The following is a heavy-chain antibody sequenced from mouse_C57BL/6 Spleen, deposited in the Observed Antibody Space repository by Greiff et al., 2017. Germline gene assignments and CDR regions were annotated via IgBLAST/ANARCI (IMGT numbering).Heavy chain of an antibody. Sequence: EVQVVESGPGLVKPSQSLSLTCSVTGYSITSGYYWNWIRQFPGNKLEWMGYISYDGSNNYNPSLKNRISITRDTSKNQFFLKLNSVTTEDTATYYCARSDYYASDYWGQGTTLTVSS. D-gene: IGHD1-1*01. V-gene: IGHV3-6*01. CDR1: GYSITSGYY. J-gene: IGHJ2*01. CDR3: ARSDYYASDY. CDR2: ISYDGSN.